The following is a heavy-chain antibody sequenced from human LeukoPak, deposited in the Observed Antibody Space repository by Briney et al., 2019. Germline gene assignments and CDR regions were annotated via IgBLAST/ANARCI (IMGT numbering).Heavy chain of an antibody. V-gene: IGHV3-7*01. Sequence: GGSLRLSCVASGFTFNTYWMSWVRQAPGTGLEWVANINHDGSGKYYVDSVKGRLTISRDNAKNSLYLQMNSLRVEDTAVYYCASDPFNIAAHDAFNFWGQGTAVTVSS. CDR1: GFTFNTYW. D-gene: IGHD2-21*01. CDR3: ASDPFNIAAHDAFNF. CDR2: INHDGSGK. J-gene: IGHJ3*01.